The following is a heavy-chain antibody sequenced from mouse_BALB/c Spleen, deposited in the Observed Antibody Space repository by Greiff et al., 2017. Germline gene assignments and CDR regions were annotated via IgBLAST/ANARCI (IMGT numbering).Heavy chain of an antibody. CDR1: GFTFSSFG. D-gene: IGHD1-1*01. CDR3: ARSGDYGSSPWFAY. V-gene: IGHV5-17*02. Sequence: DVKLVESGGGLVQPGGSRKLSCAASGFTFSSFGMHWVRQAPEKGLEWVAYISSGSSTIYYADTVKGRFTISRDNPKNTLFLQMTSLRSEDTAMYYCARSGDYGSSPWFAYWGQGTLVTVSA. CDR2: ISSGSSTI. J-gene: IGHJ3*01.